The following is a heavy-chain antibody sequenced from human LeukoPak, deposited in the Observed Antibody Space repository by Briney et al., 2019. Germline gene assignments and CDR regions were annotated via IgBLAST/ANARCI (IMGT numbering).Heavy chain of an antibody. Sequence: VGSLRLSCAASGFTFSSYSMNWVRQAPGEGLEWVSSISTSSSYIYYADSVKGRFTISRDNAKNSLYLQMNSLRAEDTAVYYCARGWYGSGSYSGMDVWGQGTTVTVSS. D-gene: IGHD3-10*01. CDR2: ISTSSSYI. J-gene: IGHJ6*02. V-gene: IGHV3-21*01. CDR3: ARGWYGSGSYSGMDV. CDR1: GFTFSSYS.